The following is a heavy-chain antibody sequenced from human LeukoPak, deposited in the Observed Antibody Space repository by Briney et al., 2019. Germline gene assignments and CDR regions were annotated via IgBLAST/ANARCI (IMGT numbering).Heavy chain of an antibody. Sequence: GGSLRLSCAASGFTFSSYAMSWVRQAPGKGLEWVSAISGSGGSTYYADSVKGRFTISRDNSKNTLYLQMNSLRAEDTAVYYCAKVGVEERLVGYYFDYWGQGTLVTVSS. CDR1: GFTFSSYA. V-gene: IGHV3-23*01. D-gene: IGHD6-13*01. CDR2: ISGSGGST. CDR3: AKVGVEERLVGYYFDY. J-gene: IGHJ4*02.